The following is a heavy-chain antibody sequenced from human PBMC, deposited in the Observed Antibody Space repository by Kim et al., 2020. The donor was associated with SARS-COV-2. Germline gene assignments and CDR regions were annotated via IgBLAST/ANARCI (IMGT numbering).Heavy chain of an antibody. CDR3: ARIEAAGTYFDY. CDR2: IDWGDDK. J-gene: IGHJ4*02. CDR1: GFSLSTSGMC. D-gene: IGHD6-13*01. Sequence: SGPTLVNPTQTLTLTCTFSGFSLSTSGMCVSWIRQPPGKALEWLARIDWGDDKYYSTSLKTRLTISKDTSKNQVVLTMTNMDPVDTATYYCARIEAAGTYFDYWGQGTLVTVSS. V-gene: IGHV2-70*11.